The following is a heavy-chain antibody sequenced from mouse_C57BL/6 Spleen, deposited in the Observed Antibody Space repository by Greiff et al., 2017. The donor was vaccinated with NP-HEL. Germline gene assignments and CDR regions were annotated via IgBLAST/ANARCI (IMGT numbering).Heavy chain of an antibody. CDR2: IRNKANGYTT. J-gene: IGHJ4*01. CDR1: GFTFTDYY. V-gene: IGHV7-3*01. Sequence: EVQGVESGGGLVQPGGSLSLSCAASGFTFTDYYMSWVRQPPGKALEWLGFIRNKANGYTTEYSASVKGRFTISRDNSQSILYLQMNALRAEDSATYYCARYGLRSHYYAMDYWGQGTSVTVSS. CDR3: ARYGLRSHYYAMDY. D-gene: IGHD1-1*01.